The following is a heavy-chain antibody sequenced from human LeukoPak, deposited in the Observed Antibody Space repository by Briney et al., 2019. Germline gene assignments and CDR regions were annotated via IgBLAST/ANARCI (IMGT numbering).Heavy chain of an antibody. CDR2: IKQDGSEK. CDR3: AKDYSSSWATRSDAFDI. CDR1: GFTFSSYA. Sequence: GGSLRLSCAASGFTFSSYAMSWVRQAPGKGLEWVANIKQDGSEKYYVDSVKGRFTISRDNAKNSLYLQMNSLRAEDTAVYYCAKDYSSSWATRSDAFDIWGQGTMVTVSS. V-gene: IGHV3-7*03. J-gene: IGHJ3*02. D-gene: IGHD6-13*01.